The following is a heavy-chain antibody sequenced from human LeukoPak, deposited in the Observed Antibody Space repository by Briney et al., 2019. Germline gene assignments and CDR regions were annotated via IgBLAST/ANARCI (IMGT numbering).Heavy chain of an antibody. D-gene: IGHD3-9*01. CDR1: GYSFTSYW. CDR2: IYPGDSDT. V-gene: IGHV5-51*01. J-gene: IGHJ5*02. Sequence: PGESLKISCKGSGYSFTSYWIGWVRQMPGKGLEWMGIIYPGDSDTRYSPSFQGQVTISADKSISTAYLQWSSLKASDTAMYYCARHVAPLNYDILTGYPNWFDPWGQGTLVTVSS. CDR3: ARHVAPLNYDILTGYPNWFDP.